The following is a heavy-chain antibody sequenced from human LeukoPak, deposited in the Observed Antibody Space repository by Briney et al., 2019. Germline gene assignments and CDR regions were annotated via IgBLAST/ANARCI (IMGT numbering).Heavy chain of an antibody. CDR2: ISGGGGST. CDR1: GFTFSSYA. D-gene: IGHD2-2*01. J-gene: IGHJ5*02. CDR3: AKGPSAVVVPGAVWFDP. V-gene: IGHV3-23*01. Sequence: PGGSLRLSCAASGFTFSSYAMSWVRQAPGKGLEWVSAISGGGGSTYYADSVKGRFTISRDNSKNTLYLQMNSLRAEDTAVYYCAKGPSAVVVPGAVWFDPWGQGTLVTVSS.